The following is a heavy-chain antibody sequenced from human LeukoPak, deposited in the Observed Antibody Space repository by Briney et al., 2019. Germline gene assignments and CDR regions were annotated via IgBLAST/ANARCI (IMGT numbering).Heavy chain of an antibody. CDR3: ARDFASSWRWFDP. CDR1: GYTFTAYY. D-gene: IGHD6-13*01. V-gene: IGHV1-2*02. J-gene: IGHJ5*02. Sequence: GASVKVSCKASGYTFTAYYKHWVRQAPGQGLEWMGWINPNSGGTNYAQKFQGRVTMTRDTSISTAYMELSRLRSDDTAVYYCARDFASSWRWFDPWGQGTLVTVSS. CDR2: INPNSGGT.